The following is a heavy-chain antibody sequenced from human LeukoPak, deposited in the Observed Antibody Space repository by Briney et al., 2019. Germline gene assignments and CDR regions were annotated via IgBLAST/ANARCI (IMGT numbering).Heavy chain of an antibody. D-gene: IGHD7-27*01. CDR2: INHSGST. CDR1: GISFSDYY. Sequence: GSLRLSCAASGISFSDYYMSWIRQAPGKGLEWSGEINHSGSTNYNPSLKSRVTISADTSKNQFSLKLISVTAADTAVYYCASRKLGNDYWGQGTLVTVSS. CDR3: ASRKLGNDY. V-gene: IGHV4-34*01. J-gene: IGHJ4*02.